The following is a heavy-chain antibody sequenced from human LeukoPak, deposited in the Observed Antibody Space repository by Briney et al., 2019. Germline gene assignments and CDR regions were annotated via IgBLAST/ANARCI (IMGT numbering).Heavy chain of an antibody. CDR1: GFTFSDCD. CDR2: ISYRTSHI. D-gene: IGHD6-13*01. J-gene: IGHJ4*02. V-gene: IGHV3-21*01. Sequence: GRSLRLSCTAAGFTFSDCDMNWFRQAPGKGLKWVSSISYRTSHIYYADSVKGRFTISRDNAKNSLYLQMDSLRAEDTAVYFCGRAFPPLRTAAAGDYWGQGTLVTVSS. CDR3: GRAFPPLRTAAAGDY.